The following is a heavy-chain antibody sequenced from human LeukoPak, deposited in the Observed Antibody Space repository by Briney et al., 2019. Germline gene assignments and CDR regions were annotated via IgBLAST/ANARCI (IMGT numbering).Heavy chain of an antibody. CDR2: IIPIFGTA. V-gene: IGHV1-69*05. CDR1: GGTFSSYA. Sequence: GASVKVSCKASGGTFSSYAISWVRQAPGQGLEWMGGIIPIFGTANYAQKFQGRVTITTDESTSTAYMELSSLRSEDTAVYYCARGGSTAMVRTHLAYKWFVPWGQGTLVTVSS. J-gene: IGHJ5*02. D-gene: IGHD5-18*01. CDR3: ARGGSTAMVRTHLAYKWFVP.